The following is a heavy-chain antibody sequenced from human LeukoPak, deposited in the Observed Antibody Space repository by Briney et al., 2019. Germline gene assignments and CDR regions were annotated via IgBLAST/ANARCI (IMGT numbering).Heavy chain of an antibody. J-gene: IGHJ4*02. CDR3: AQGRGSRSAWTYFDY. D-gene: IGHD6-19*01. CDR2: IPYDGSKK. V-gene: IGHV3-30*18. Sequence: GRSLRLSCAASGFLFSRYDMHGVRQAPGKGLEGVAHIPYDGSKKYYADTVKGRFTISRDNSKNTLYMQMNSLRAEDAALYYCAQGRGSRSAWTYFDYWGQGILVTVSS. CDR1: GFLFSRYD.